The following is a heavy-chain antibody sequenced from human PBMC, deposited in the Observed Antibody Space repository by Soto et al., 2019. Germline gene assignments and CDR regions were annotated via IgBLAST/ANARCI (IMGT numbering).Heavy chain of an antibody. CDR1: GFTFRSYA. V-gene: IGHV3-23*01. CDR2: ISGSGGST. Sequence: DVQLLESGGGLVQPGGSLRLSCAASGFTFRSYAMSWVRQAPGKGLEWVSAISGSGGSTYYADSVKGRFTISRDNSKNTLYLQMNSLRAEDTAVYYSAKFRHSSGWVNWFDPWGQGTLVTVSS. J-gene: IGHJ5*02. D-gene: IGHD6-19*01. CDR3: AKFRHSSGWVNWFDP.